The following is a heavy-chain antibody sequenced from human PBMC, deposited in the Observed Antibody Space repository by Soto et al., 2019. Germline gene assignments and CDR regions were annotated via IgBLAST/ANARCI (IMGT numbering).Heavy chain of an antibody. CDR3: AGGGGYYYGSGSYRSTTGMDV. Sequence: QVQLVQSGAEVKKPGASVKVSCKASGYTFTSYGIGWVRQAPGQGLEWMGWISAYNGNTNYAQKLQGRVTMTTDTTTSTAYMELRSLRSDDTAVYYCAGGGGYYYGSGSYRSTTGMDVWGQGTTVTVSS. V-gene: IGHV1-18*01. CDR1: GYTFTSYG. J-gene: IGHJ6*02. CDR2: ISAYNGNT. D-gene: IGHD3-10*01.